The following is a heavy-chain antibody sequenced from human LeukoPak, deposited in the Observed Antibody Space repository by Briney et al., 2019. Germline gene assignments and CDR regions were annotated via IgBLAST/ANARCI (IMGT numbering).Heavy chain of an antibody. V-gene: IGHV1-18*01. CDR3: ARGNYDSRGHFFADPLNWFDS. D-gene: IGHD3-22*01. Sequence: ASVKVSCKASGYNFGRHGINWPRQAPGQGLEWMGWVSASNGNTNYAQKLHDRVTMTTDTPTSTAYLELRSLRSDDTAVYYCARGNYDSRGHFFADPLNWFDSWGQGTLVTVSS. CDR2: VSASNGNT. CDR1: GYNFGRHG. J-gene: IGHJ5*01.